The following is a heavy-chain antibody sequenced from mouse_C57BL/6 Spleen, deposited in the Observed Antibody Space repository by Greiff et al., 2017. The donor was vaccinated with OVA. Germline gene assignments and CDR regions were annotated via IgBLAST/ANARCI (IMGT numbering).Heavy chain of an antibody. CDR3: TRGGLYYDDY. V-gene: IGHV1-15*01. CDR1: GYTFTDYE. J-gene: IGHJ2*01. Sequence: QVQLQQSGAELVRPGASVTLSCKASGYTFTDYEMHWVKQTPVHGLEWIGAIDPETGGTAYNQKFKGKAILTADKSSSTAYMELRSLTSEDSAVYYCTRGGLYYDDYWGQGTTLTVSS. CDR2: IDPETGGT. D-gene: IGHD2-4*01.